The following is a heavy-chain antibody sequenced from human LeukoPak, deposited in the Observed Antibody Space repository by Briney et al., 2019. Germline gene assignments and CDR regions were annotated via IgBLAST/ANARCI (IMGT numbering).Heavy chain of an antibody. Sequence: GASVKVSCKASGGTFSSYAISWVRQAPGQGLEWMGGISPIFGTANYAQKFQGRVTITTDESTSTAYMERSSLRSEDTAVYYCASHLWRGYYTWFWFDPWGKGTLVTVSS. CDR2: ISPIFGTA. CDR1: GGTFSSYA. CDR3: ASHLWRGYYTWFWFDP. J-gene: IGHJ5*02. D-gene: IGHD3-3*01. V-gene: IGHV1-69*05.